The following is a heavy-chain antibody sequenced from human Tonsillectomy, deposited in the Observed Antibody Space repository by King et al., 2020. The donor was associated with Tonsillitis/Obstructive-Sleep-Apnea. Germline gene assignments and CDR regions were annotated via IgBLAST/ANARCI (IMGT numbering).Heavy chain of an antibody. D-gene: IGHD3-9*01. CDR2: FDPEDGET. J-gene: IGHJ4*02. CDR3: ASFESESPYPDY. CDR1: GYTLTELS. V-gene: IGHV1-24*01. Sequence: VQLVQSGAEVKKPGASVKVSCKVFGYTLTELSMHWVRQAPGKGLEWMGGFDPEDGETIYAQRFQGRVTMTEDTSTDTAYMELSSLGSEDTAVYYCASFESESPYPDYWGQGTLVTVSS.